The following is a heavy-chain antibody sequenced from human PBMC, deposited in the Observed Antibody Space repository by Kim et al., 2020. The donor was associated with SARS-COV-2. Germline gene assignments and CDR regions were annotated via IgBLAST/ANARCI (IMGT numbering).Heavy chain of an antibody. D-gene: IGHD1-26*01. CDR1: GFTFRSYW. V-gene: IGHV3-74*01. CDR2: ISSDGSTT. CDR3: TREEREVGSVSRYFDE. Sequence: GGSLRLSCVASGFTFRSYWMHWVRQVPGKGLVWVSRISSDGSTTTYADSVKGRFTISRDNANNTLYLQMNSLRADDTAVYYCTREEREVGSVSRYFDEWGQGTLVTVSA. J-gene: IGHJ4*02.